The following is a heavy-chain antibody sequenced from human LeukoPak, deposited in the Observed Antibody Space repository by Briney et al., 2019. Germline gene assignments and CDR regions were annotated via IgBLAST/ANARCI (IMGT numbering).Heavy chain of an antibody. Sequence: PGGSLRLSCAASGFTFSSYGMHWVRQAPGKGLEWVAVIWYDGSNKYYADSVKGRSTISRDNSKNTLYLQMNSLRAEDTAVYYCARDRYFGLSDAFDIWGQGTMVTVSS. D-gene: IGHD3-9*01. CDR2: IWYDGSNK. CDR3: ARDRYFGLSDAFDI. J-gene: IGHJ3*02. V-gene: IGHV3-33*01. CDR1: GFTFSSYG.